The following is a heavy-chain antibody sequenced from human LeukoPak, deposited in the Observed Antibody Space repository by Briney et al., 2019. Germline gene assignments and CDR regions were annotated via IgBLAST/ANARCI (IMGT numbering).Heavy chain of an antibody. CDR3: AHKHDSSGYYYFDY. CDR2: IYWNDDK. J-gene: IGHJ4*02. Sequence: SGPTLVKPTQTLTLTCTFSGFSPSTSGVGVGWIRQPPGKALEWLALIYWNDDKRYSPSLESRLTITKDTSKNQVVLTMTNMDPVDTATYYCAHKHDSSGYYYFDYWGQGTLVTVSS. CDR1: GFSPSTSGVG. V-gene: IGHV2-5*01. D-gene: IGHD3-22*01.